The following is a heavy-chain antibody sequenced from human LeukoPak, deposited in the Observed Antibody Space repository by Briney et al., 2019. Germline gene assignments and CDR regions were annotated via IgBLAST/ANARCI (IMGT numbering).Heavy chain of an antibody. J-gene: IGHJ4*02. CDR2: IVGSGAGT. D-gene: IGHD3-9*01. V-gene: IGHV3-23*01. CDR1: GFTFSSYW. Sequence: GGSLRLSCVASGFTFSSYWMTWVRQAPGKGLEWVSFIVGSGAGTYYADSVKGRFTISRDNSKNTLYLQMSSLRAEDTAVYYCAKLGDILTGYPYYFDYWGQGTLVTVSS. CDR3: AKLGDILTGYPYYFDY.